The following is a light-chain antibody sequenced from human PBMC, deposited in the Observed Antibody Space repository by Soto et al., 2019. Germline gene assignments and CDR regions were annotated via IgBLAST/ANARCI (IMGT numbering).Light chain of an antibody. J-gene: IGLJ3*02. CDR1: SSDVGSYNL. CDR3: CSYAGDITPNWV. CDR2: EGN. Sequence: QSALTQPASVSGSPGQSITISCTGTSSDVGSYNLVSWYQQHPGKAPKLMIYEGNKRPSGVSNRFSGSKSGNTASLTISGLQAGDEADYYCCSYAGDITPNWVFGGGTKLTVL. V-gene: IGLV2-23*01.